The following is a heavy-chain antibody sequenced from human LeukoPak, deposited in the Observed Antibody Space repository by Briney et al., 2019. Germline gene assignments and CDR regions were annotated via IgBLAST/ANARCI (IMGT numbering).Heavy chain of an antibody. CDR3: ARAGAVAGDY. V-gene: IGHV3-21*01. J-gene: IGHJ4*02. D-gene: IGHD6-19*01. CDR2: ISSSSSYI. CDR1: GFTFSSYA. Sequence: GGSLRLSCAASGFTFSSYAMNWVRQAPGKGLEWVSSISSSSSYIYYADSVKGRFTISRDNAKNSLYLQMNSLRAEDTAVYYCARAGAVAGDYWGQGTLVTVSS.